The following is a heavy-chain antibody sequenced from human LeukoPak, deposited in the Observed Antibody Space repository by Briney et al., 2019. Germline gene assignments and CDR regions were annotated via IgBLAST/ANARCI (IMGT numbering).Heavy chain of an antibody. CDR2: IRDSGVTT. J-gene: IGHJ3*01. D-gene: IGHD3-22*01. CDR1: GFTFNKYV. Sequence: GGSLSLSCAASGFTFNKYVMCWVRQAPGKGLEWVSTIRDSGVTTHYADSVKGRFSISRDNSKNTLYLQMNSLRDEDTAVYYCAKVRDSYDSASYDDAFDVWGQGTMVTVSS. CDR3: AKVRDSYDSASYDDAFDV. V-gene: IGHV3-23*01.